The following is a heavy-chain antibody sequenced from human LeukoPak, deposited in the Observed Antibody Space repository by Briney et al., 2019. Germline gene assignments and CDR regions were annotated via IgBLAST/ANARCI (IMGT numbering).Heavy chain of an antibody. D-gene: IGHD2-2*01. Sequence: SVKVSCKASGGTFSSYAISWVRQAPGQGLEWMGGIIPIFGTANYAQKFQGRVTITADESTSTAYMELSSLRSEDTAVYYCARGGASTSWDPLDYWGQGTLVTVSS. V-gene: IGHV1-69*13. CDR2: IIPIFGTA. CDR3: ARGGASTSWDPLDY. J-gene: IGHJ4*02. CDR1: GGTFSSYA.